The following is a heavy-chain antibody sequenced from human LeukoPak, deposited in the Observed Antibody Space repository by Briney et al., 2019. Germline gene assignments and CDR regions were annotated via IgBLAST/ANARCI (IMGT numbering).Heavy chain of an antibody. Sequence: GGSLRLSCAASGFTLSDYYMSWIRQAPGKGLEWISYISDSGSTIYYANSVKGRFTISRDNAKNPLYLQMSSLRAEDTAVYYCASSQLSRDGYNPIDYWGQGTLVTVSS. CDR2: ISDSGSTI. CDR1: GFTLSDYY. V-gene: IGHV3-11*01. CDR3: ASSQLSRDGYNPIDY. J-gene: IGHJ4*02. D-gene: IGHD5-12*01.